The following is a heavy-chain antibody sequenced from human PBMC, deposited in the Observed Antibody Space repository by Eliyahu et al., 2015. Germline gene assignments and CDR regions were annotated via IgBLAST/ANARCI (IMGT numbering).Heavy chain of an antibody. CDR3: AKDLGGFGELGPYYYYGMDV. CDR2: ISGSGXST. Sequence: FSSYAMSWVRQAPGKGLEWVSAISGSGXSTYYADSVKGRFTISRDNSKNTLYLQMNSLRAEDTAVYYCAKDLGGFGELGPYYYYGMDVWGQGTTVTVSS. CDR1: FSSYA. D-gene: IGHD3-10*01. J-gene: IGHJ6*02. V-gene: IGHV3-23*01.